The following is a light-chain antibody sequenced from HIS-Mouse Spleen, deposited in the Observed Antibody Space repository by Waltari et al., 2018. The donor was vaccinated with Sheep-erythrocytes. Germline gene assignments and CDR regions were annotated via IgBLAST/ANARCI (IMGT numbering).Light chain of an antibody. CDR3: QAWDSSTAWV. CDR1: KLGDKY. V-gene: IGLV3-1*01. Sequence: SYELTQPPSVSVSPGQTASITCSGDKLGDKYACWYQQKPGQSPVRVIYQDSKRPSGIPERFPGSNPGNTATLTISGTQAMDEADYYCQAWDSSTAWVFGGGTKLTVL. J-gene: IGLJ3*02. CDR2: QDS.